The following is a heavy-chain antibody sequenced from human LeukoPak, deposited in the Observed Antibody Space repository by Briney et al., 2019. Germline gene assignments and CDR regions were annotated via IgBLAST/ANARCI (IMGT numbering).Heavy chain of an antibody. D-gene: IGHD1-26*01. CDR3: ARALSGELLGYFDY. J-gene: IGHJ4*02. V-gene: IGHV4-59*01. Sequence: SETLSLTCTVSGGSISSYYWSWIRQPPGKGLEWIGYIYYSGSTNYNPSLKSRVTISVDTSKNQFSLKLSSVTAADTAVYYCARALSGELLGYFDYWGQGTLVTVPS. CDR2: IYYSGST. CDR1: GGSISSYY.